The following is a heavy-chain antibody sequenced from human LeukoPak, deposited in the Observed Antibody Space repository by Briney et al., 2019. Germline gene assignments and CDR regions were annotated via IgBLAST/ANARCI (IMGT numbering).Heavy chain of an antibody. CDR1: GYSFTSYW. CDR3: ARQVVPAARTSYYYYMDV. D-gene: IGHD2-2*01. Sequence: GESLKISCKGSGYSFTSYWIGWVRQMPGKGLEWMGIIYPGDSDTRYSPSFQGQVTISADKYISTAYLQWSSLKASDTAMYYCARQVVPAARTSYYYYMDVWGKGTTVTVSS. V-gene: IGHV5-51*01. J-gene: IGHJ6*03. CDR2: IYPGDSDT.